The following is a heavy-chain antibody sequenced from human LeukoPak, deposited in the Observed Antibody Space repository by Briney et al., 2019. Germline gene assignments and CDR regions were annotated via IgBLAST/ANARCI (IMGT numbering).Heavy chain of an antibody. J-gene: IGHJ4*02. D-gene: IGHD2-8*01. CDR1: GGTFSSYA. CDR3: ARGPGGGIVLMVYFDY. Sequence: SVKVSCKASGGTFSSYAISWVRQAPGQGLEWMGRIIPIFGTANYAQKFQGRVTMTRDTSTSTVYMELSSLRSEDTAVYYCARGPGGGIVLMVYFDYWGQGTLVTVSS. CDR2: IIPIFGTA. V-gene: IGHV1-69*05.